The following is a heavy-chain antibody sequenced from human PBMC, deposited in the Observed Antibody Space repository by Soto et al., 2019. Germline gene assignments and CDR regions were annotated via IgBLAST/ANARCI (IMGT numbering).Heavy chain of an antibody. Sequence: QAQLGHSGTEVKKPGASVKVSCKASGYPFTGPYIYWVRQAPGQGLEWMGWINPSSGGTEFAEKFQGRVTVTRDTSIRTVFLELNSLTSDDTGVYFCARDFRTYSHGVDVWGQGTAVTVSS. J-gene: IGHJ6*02. D-gene: IGHD4-4*01. CDR1: GYPFTGPY. V-gene: IGHV1-2*02. CDR3: ARDFRTYSHGVDV. CDR2: INPSSGGT.